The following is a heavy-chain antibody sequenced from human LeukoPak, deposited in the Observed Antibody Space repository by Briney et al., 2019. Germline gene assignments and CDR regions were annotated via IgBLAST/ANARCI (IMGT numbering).Heavy chain of an antibody. CDR1: GYTFTGYY. D-gene: IGHD5-12*01. V-gene: IGHV1-2*02. Sequence: ASVKVSCKASGYTFTGYYMHWVRQAPGQGLEWMGWINPNSGGTNYAQKFQGRVTMTRDTSISTAYMELSRLRSDDTAVYYCARVVPQRGYSGYGGVSDAFDIWGQGTMVTVSS. CDR3: ARVVPQRGYSGYGGVSDAFDI. J-gene: IGHJ3*02. CDR2: INPNSGGT.